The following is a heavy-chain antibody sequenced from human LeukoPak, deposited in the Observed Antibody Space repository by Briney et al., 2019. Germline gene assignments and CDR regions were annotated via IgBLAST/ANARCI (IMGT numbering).Heavy chain of an antibody. Sequence: PSETLSLTCTVSGGSISSYYWSWIRQPPGKGLDWIGYIYYSGSTNYNPSLKSRVTISVDTSKNQFSLKLSSVTAADTAVYYCARVGSGSYLTYWGQGTLVTVSS. CDR3: ARVGSGSYLTY. J-gene: IGHJ4*02. V-gene: IGHV4-59*01. CDR2: IYYSGST. D-gene: IGHD1-26*01. CDR1: GGSISSYY.